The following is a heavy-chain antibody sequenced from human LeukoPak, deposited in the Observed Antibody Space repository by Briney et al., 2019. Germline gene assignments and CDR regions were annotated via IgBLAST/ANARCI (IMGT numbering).Heavy chain of an antibody. CDR1: GFSLSSGAEG. CDR3: AHRLLSSAGAYDF. V-gene: IGHV2-5*02. CDR2: IYWDDDA. J-gene: IGHJ3*01. D-gene: IGHD2-8*02. Sequence: SGPTLVKPTQTLTLTCTFSGFSLSSGAEGVGWVRRPPGKALEWLSLIYWDDDARYNPSLNNRLSITKGTSKNQVVLTLANLDPMDTATYYCAHRLLSSAGAYDFWGPGTMVTVSS.